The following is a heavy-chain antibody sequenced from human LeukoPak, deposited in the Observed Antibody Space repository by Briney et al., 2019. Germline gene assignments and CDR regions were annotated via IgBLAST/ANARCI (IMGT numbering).Heavy chain of an antibody. Sequence: GGSLRLSYSASGFTFSSYTMNWVRQAPGKGPEWVAYTSGYSNNIYYADSLKGRFTISRDNSKKSLYLQMSSLRAEDTAVYYCARGRLRGFTGYDRGDFDLWGQGTLVTVSS. D-gene: IGHD5-12*01. CDR3: ARGRLRGFTGYDRGDFDL. V-gene: IGHV3-21*01. J-gene: IGHJ4*02. CDR2: TSGYSNNI. CDR1: GFTFSSYT.